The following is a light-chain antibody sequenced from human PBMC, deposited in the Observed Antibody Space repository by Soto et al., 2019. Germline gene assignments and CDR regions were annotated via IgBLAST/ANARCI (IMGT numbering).Light chain of an antibody. V-gene: IGLV2-14*01. J-gene: IGLJ1*01. CDR3: ASYASTTTLGV. Sequence: QSVLTQPASVSGSPGQSITISCTGNKSDVGCYNYVSWYQQHPGKAPKLTIYDVTNRPSGVSNRFSGSKSGNTASLTISGLQAEDEADYYCASYASTTTLGVFGTG. CDR1: KSDVGCYNY. CDR2: DVT.